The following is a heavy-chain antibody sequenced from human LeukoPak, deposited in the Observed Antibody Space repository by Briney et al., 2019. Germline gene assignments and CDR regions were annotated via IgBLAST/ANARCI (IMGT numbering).Heavy chain of an antibody. J-gene: IGHJ4*01. CDR2: ISYDGSNI. V-gene: IGHV3-30*18. D-gene: IGHD3-3*01. CDR1: GFTFSAYG. Sequence: GGSLRLSCAASGFTFSAYGMHWVRQAPGKGLEWVAVISYDGSNIYYVDSVKGRFTISRDNSKNTLFLQMNSLRAEDTALYYCAKKPPGGVWSGPDYWGHGTLVTVSS. CDR3: AKKPPGGVWSGPDY.